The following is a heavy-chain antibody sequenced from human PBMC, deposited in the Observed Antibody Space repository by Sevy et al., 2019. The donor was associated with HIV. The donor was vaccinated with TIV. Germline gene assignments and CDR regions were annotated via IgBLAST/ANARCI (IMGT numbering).Heavy chain of an antibody. CDR3: ARDNLLPIMVSMVRGALSFYFDY. CDR1: GFNFNNYG. CDR2: TWYDGINR. V-gene: IGHV3-33*01. Sequence: GGSLRLSCAASGFNFNNYGMHWVRQAPGKGLEWVAVTWYDGINRFYGDSVKGRFTISRDNSKHTLYLQMDSLRVEDKAVYYCARDNLLPIMVSMVRGALSFYFDYWGQGTLVTVSS. D-gene: IGHD3-10*01. J-gene: IGHJ4*02.